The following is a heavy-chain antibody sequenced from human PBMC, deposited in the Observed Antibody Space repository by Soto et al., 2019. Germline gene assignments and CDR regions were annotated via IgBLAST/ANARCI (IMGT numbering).Heavy chain of an antibody. D-gene: IGHD6-19*01. CDR2: MNPNSGNT. CDR3: ARGSDLAVAGINDY. V-gene: IGHV1-8*01. Sequence: ASVKVSCKASGYTFTSYDINWVRQATGQGLEWMGWMNPNSGNTGYAQKFQGRVTMTRNTSISTAYMELSSLRSEDTAVYYCARGSDLAVAGINDYWGQGTQVTVSA. J-gene: IGHJ4*02. CDR1: GYTFTSYD.